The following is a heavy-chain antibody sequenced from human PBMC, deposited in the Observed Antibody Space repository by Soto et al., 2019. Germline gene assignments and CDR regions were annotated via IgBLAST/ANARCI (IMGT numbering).Heavy chain of an antibody. D-gene: IGHD3-10*01. CDR1: GGSISSYY. CDR2: IYYSGST. CDR3: AKRGVDTFGLSY. V-gene: IGHV4-59*08. Sequence: SETLSLTCAVSGGSISSYYWSWIRQPPGKGLEWIGYIYYSGSTNYNPSLKSRVTMSVDTSKNQFSLKLSSVTAADTAMHYCAKRGVDTFGLSYWGQGTLVTVSS. J-gene: IGHJ4*02.